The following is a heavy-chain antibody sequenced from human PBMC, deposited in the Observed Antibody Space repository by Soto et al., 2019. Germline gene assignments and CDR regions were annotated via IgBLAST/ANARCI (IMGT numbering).Heavy chain of an antibody. D-gene: IGHD4-17*01. CDR2: IDWDDDK. Sequence: GSGPTLVNPTQTLTLTCTFSGFSLSTSGMCVSWIRQPPGKALEWLARIDWDDDKYYSTSLKTRLTISKDTSKNQVVLTMTNMDPVDTATYYCARIRRPSYGDYVDYFDYWGQGTLVTVSS. CDR1: GFSLSTSGMC. CDR3: ARIRRPSYGDYVDYFDY. J-gene: IGHJ4*02. V-gene: IGHV2-70*11.